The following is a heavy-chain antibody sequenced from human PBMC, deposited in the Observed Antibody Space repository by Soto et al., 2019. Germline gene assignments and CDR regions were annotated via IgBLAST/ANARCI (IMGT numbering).Heavy chain of an antibody. CDR3: AXXWXALAKLAGWFGP. V-gene: IGHV4-4*02. J-gene: IGHJ5*02. CDR2: IYHTGST. CDR1: NGSITNDNW. Sequence: QVQLQESGPGLVKPSGTLSLTCAVSNGSITNDNWWSWVRQSPGKGLEWIGGIYHTGSTNYNPSXXXXXXXXXXXXXXXXXXXXXXXXXXXXXXXXXAXXWXALAKLAGWFGPWGQGTLVTVSS. D-gene: IGHD3-3*01.